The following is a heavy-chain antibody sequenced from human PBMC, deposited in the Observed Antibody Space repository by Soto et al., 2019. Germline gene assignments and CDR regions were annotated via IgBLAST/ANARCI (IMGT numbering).Heavy chain of an antibody. CDR1: GGSISSSSYY. J-gene: IGHJ4*02. CDR2: IYYSGST. D-gene: IGHD6-19*01. CDR3: ARVSIVAGMGDYFDY. V-gene: IGHV4-39*07. Sequence: SETLSLTCTVSGGSISSSSYYWGWIRQPPGKGLEWIGSIYYSGSTYYNPSLKSRVTISVDTSKNQFSLKLSSVTAADTAVYYCARVSIVAGMGDYFDYWGQGTLVTVSS.